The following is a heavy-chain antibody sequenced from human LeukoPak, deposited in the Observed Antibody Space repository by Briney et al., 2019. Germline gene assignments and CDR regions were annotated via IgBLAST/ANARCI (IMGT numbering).Heavy chain of an antibody. CDR2: ISSSSSHI. CDR3: ARDLRGLDAFDI. V-gene: IGHV3-21*01. J-gene: IGHJ3*02. Sequence: PGGSLRLSCAASGFTFSIYSMNWVRQAPGKGLEWVSCISSSSSHIYYSDSVKGRFTISRDNAKNSLYLQMNSLTADDTAVYFCARDLRGLDAFDIWGQGTMVTVSS. CDR1: GFTFSIYS.